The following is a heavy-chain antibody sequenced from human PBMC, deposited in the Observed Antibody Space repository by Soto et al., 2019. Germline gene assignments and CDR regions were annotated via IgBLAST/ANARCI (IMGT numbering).Heavy chain of an antibody. CDR1: GGSISSGGYY. V-gene: IGHV4-31*03. Sequence: SETLSLTCTVSGGSISSGGYYWSWIRQHPGKGLEWIGYIYYSGSTYYNPSLKSRVTISVDTSKNQFSLKLSSVTAADTAVYYCARWGFTLGYNYFDYWGQRTLVTVSS. J-gene: IGHJ4*02. D-gene: IGHD5-18*01. CDR2: IYYSGST. CDR3: ARWGFTLGYNYFDY.